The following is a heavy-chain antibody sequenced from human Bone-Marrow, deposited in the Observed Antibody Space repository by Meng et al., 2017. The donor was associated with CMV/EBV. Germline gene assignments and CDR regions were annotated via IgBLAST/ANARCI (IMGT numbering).Heavy chain of an antibody. CDR1: GGTFSNYA. D-gene: IGHD1-7*01. CDR2: IIPILGTA. V-gene: IGHV1-69*10. Sequence: SVKVSCKASGGTFSNYAISWVRQAPGQGLEWMGGIIPILGTANYAQKFQGTVTITADKSTSTAYMDRSSLRSEDTAVYYCARGNYHLARYYYYYDMDVWGQGTTVTVSS. CDR3: ARGNYHLARYYYYYDMDV. J-gene: IGHJ6*02.